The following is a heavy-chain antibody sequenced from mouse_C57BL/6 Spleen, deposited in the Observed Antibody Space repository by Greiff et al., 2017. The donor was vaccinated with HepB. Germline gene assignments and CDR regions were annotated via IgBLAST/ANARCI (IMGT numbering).Heavy chain of an antibody. V-gene: IGHV1-52*01. Sequence: QVQLQQPGAELVRPGSSVKLSCKASGYTFTSYWMHWVKQRPIQGLEWIGNIDPSDSETHYNQKFKDKATLTVDKSSSTAYLQLSSLTSEDSAVYYWARKGGLRESMDYWGQGTSVTVSS. D-gene: IGHD3-1*01. CDR2: IDPSDSET. CDR1: GYTFTSYW. CDR3: ARKGGLRESMDY. J-gene: IGHJ4*01.